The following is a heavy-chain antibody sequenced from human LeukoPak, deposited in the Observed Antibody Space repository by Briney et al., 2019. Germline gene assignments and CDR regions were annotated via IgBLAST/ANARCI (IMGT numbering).Heavy chain of an antibody. V-gene: IGHV4-34*08. CDR1: GGTFSGYY. CDR3: ASRTTFIVVATPHDAFDI. CDR2: INHSGST. J-gene: IGHJ3*02. Sequence: SETLSLTCAVYGGTFSGYYWSWIRQPPGKGLEWIGEINHSGSTNYNPSLKSRVIRSVDTSKNQFSLRLSSVTAADTALYYCASRTTFIVVATPHDAFDIWGQGTMVTVSS. D-gene: IGHD3-22*01.